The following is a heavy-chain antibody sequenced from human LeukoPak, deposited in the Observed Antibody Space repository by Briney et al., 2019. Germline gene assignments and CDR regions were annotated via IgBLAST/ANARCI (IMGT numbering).Heavy chain of an antibody. CDR1: GFIFSYYR. Sequence: GGSLRLSCEVSGFIFSYYRMNWVRQAPGKGLEWVSAISDSGDATYYADSVKGRFTISRDNSKSTLYLQMNNLRAEDTALYYCAKERGHSKPFDYWGQGTLVTVSS. V-gene: IGHV3-23*01. D-gene: IGHD4-23*01. J-gene: IGHJ4*02. CDR2: ISDSGDAT. CDR3: AKERGHSKPFDY.